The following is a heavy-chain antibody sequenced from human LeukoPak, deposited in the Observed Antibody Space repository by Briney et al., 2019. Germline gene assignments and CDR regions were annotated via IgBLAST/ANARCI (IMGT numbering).Heavy chain of an antibody. CDR1: GGSISSGSYY. D-gene: IGHD3-22*01. J-gene: IGHJ4*02. V-gene: IGHV4-39*07. CDR3: ARGVGSGYTDY. Sequence: SETLSLTCTVSGGSISSGSYYWGWIRQPPGKGLEWIGSIYYSGTTYYNPSLKSRVTISVHTSKNQSSLKLSSVTAADTAVYYCARGVGSGYTDYWGQGALVTVSS. CDR2: IYYSGTT.